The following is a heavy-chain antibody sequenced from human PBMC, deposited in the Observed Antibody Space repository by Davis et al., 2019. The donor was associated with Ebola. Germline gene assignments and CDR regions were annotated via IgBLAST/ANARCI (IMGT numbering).Heavy chain of an antibody. CDR1: GFTFSSYW. J-gene: IGHJ4*02. Sequence: GGSLRLSCAASGFTFSSYWMSWVRQAPGKGLEWVSYISSGGSTTYYADSVKGRFTISRDNAKNSLYLQMNSLRAEDTAIYYCSKTSGWYNDYWGQGTLVSVSS. CDR2: ISSGGSTT. D-gene: IGHD6-19*01. V-gene: IGHV3-48*04. CDR3: SKTSGWYNDY.